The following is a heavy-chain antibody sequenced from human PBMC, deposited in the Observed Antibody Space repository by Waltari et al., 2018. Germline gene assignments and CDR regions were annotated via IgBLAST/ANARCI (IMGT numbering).Heavy chain of an antibody. D-gene: IGHD1-26*01. J-gene: IGHJ4*02. V-gene: IGHV4-38-2*01. CDR1: GYSISSGYY. CDR3: ARHQVGGRDFEY. Sequence: QVQLHESGPGLVKSSETLSLTCAVSGYSISSGYYWGWIRQPPGKGLEWIGTIYPSGSTYYNPSVKSRITISLDTSKNQFSLKLNSVTAADTAVYYCARHQVGGRDFEYWGQGTLVTVSS. CDR2: IYPSGST.